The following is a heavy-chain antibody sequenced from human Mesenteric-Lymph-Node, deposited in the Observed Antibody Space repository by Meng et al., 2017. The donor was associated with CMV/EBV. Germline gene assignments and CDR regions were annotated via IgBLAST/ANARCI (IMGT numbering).Heavy chain of an antibody. CDR2: IYRDDST. D-gene: IGHD3-16*01. CDR3: ARVGYDAGGGWFDP. V-gene: IGHV3-53*01. Sequence: GESLKISCAASGLTVSSQYMSWVRQAPGKGLEWVSVIYRDDSTYYAESVKGRFTISRDNSKNTLYFQMNNLRAEDTAVYYCARVGYDAGGGWFDPWGQGTLVTVSS. CDR1: GLTVSSQY. J-gene: IGHJ5*02.